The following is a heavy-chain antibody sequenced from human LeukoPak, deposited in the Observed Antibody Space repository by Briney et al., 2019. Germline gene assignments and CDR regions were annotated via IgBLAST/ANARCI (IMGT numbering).Heavy chain of an antibody. CDR3: VSRDSGSDY. Sequence: PSETLSLTCTVSGGSISSSSYYWGWIRQPPGKGLEWIGSIYYSGSTYYNPSLKSRVTISVDTSKNQFSLNLNSVTAADTAIYYCVSRDSGSDYWGQGTLVTVSS. D-gene: IGHD1-26*01. V-gene: IGHV4-39*07. CDR1: GGSISSSSYY. J-gene: IGHJ4*02. CDR2: IYYSGST.